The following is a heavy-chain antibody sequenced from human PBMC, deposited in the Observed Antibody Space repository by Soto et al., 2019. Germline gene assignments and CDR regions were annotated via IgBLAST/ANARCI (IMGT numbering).Heavy chain of an antibody. D-gene: IGHD2-15*01. Sequence: GGSLRLSCAASGFTFSSYAMSWVRQAPGKGLEWVSAISGRGGSTYYADSVKGRFTISRDNSKNTLYLQMNSLRAEDTAVYYCAKSLGYCSGGSCPSYGMDVWGQGTTVTVSS. CDR2: ISGRGGST. V-gene: IGHV3-23*01. CDR3: AKSLGYCSGGSCPSYGMDV. CDR1: GFTFSSYA. J-gene: IGHJ6*02.